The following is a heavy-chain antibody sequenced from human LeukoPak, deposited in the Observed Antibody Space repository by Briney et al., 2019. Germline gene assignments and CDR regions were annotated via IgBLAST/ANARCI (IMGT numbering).Heavy chain of an antibody. Sequence: SETLSLTCTVSGGSISSYYWSWIRQPPGKGLEWIGYIYYSGSTNYNPSLKSRVTISVDTSKNQFSLKLSSVTAADTAVYYCARRRRSRRGLDAFDIWGQGTMVTVSS. D-gene: IGHD3-10*01. CDR2: IYYSGST. CDR1: GGSISSYY. CDR3: ARRRRSRRGLDAFDI. V-gene: IGHV4-59*08. J-gene: IGHJ3*02.